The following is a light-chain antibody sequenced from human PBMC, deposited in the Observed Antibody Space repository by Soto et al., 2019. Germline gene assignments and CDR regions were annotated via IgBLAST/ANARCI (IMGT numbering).Light chain of an antibody. CDR2: DAS. V-gene: IGKV3-11*01. CDR1: QSVSSH. CDR3: QQRSNWPLT. Sequence: EIVLTQSPATLSLSPGERATLSCRASQSVSSHLAWYQQKSGQAPRLLIYDASNRATGIPARFSGSGSGTDFTVTISSLEPEDFAVYYCQQRSNWPLTFGGGTKVEIK. J-gene: IGKJ4*01.